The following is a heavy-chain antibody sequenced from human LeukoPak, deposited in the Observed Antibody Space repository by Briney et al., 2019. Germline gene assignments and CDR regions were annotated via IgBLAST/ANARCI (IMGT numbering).Heavy chain of an antibody. Sequence: GGSLRLSCAASGFTFATHGMTWVRQAPGKGLEWVAFIRYDGSNKYYADSVKGRFTISRDNSKNTLDLQMNSLKPEDTAVYYCAKGAINWNYLDYWGQGTLVTVSS. J-gene: IGHJ4*02. D-gene: IGHD1-20*01. CDR1: GFTFATHG. V-gene: IGHV3-30*02. CDR3: AKGAINWNYLDY. CDR2: IRYDGSNK.